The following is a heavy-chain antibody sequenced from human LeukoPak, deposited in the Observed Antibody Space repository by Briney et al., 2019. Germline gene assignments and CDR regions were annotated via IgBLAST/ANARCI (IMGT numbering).Heavy chain of an antibody. D-gene: IGHD3-22*01. V-gene: IGHV1-18*01. Sequence: ASVKVSCKASGYTFTSYGISWVRQAPGQGLEWMGWISAYNGNTNYAQKLQGRVTMTTDTSTSTAYMELRSLRSDDTAVCYCAREVADYYDSSGYYYAEYFQHWGQGTLVTVSS. J-gene: IGHJ1*01. CDR1: GYTFTSYG. CDR2: ISAYNGNT. CDR3: AREVADYYDSSGYYYAEYFQH.